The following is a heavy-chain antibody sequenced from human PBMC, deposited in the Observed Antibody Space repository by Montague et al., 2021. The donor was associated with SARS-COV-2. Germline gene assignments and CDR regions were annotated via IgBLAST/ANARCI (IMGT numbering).Heavy chain of an antibody. CDR1: CGSIRSGSYY. J-gene: IGHJ6*02. D-gene: IGHD4-17*01. CDR2: IYSSGST. V-gene: IGHV4-61*02. CDR3: ARDYGDYSYYYGLDV. Sequence: TLSLTCTVSCGSIRSGSYYWSWIRRTAGKGLEWIGRIYSSGSTNYNPSLKSRVTMSVDTSKNQFSLKVSSVTAADTAVYYCARDYGDYSYYYGLDVWGQGTTVTVSS.